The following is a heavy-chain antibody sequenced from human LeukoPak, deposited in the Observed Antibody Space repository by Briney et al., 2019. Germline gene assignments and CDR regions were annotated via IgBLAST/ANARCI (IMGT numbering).Heavy chain of an antibody. V-gene: IGHV3-23*01. Sequence: GGSLRLSCAASGFTFRSYAMSWVRQAPGKGLEWVSAISGSGTSTYYADSVKGRFTIPRDNSKNTLYLQMNSLRAEDTAVYYCAKGGFYDSSGYYHGAFDVWGQGTMVTVSS. CDR1: GFTFRSYA. J-gene: IGHJ3*01. CDR3: AKGGFYDSSGYYHGAFDV. D-gene: IGHD3-22*01. CDR2: ISGSGTST.